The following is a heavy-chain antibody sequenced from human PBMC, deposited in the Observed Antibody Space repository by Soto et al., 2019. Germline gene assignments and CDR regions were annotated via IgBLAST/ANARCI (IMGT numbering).Heavy chain of an antibody. CDR3: ARYCSSTSCYEESNNYYYYYGMDV. D-gene: IGHD2-2*01. Sequence: PGGSLRLSCAASGFTLSSYWMSWVRQAPGKGLEWVANIKQDGSEKYYVDSVKGRFTISRDNAKNSLYLQMNSLRAEDTAVYYCARYCSSTSCYEESNNYYYYYGMDVWGQGTTVTVSS. CDR1: GFTLSSYW. V-gene: IGHV3-7*05. J-gene: IGHJ6*02. CDR2: IKQDGSEK.